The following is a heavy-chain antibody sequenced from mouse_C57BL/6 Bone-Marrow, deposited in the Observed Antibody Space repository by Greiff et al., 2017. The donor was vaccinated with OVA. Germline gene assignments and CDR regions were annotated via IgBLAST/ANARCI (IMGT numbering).Heavy chain of an antibody. J-gene: IGHJ4*01. CDR3: ARPAQAFYYAMDY. Sequence: VQLQQPGAELVKPGASVKMSCKASGYTFTSYWITWVKQRPGQGLEWIGDINPGSGGTNYNEKFNSKATLTVDTSSSTAYMQLSSLTSDDSAVYYCARPAQAFYYAMDYWGQGTSVTVSS. CDR1: GYTFTSYW. V-gene: IGHV1-55*01. D-gene: IGHD3-2*02. CDR2: INPGSGGT.